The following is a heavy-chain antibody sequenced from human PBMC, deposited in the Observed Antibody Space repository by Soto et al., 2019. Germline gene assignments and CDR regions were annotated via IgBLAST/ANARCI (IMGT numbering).Heavy chain of an antibody. CDR3: ANIRNVVYAHNAY. J-gene: IGHJ4*02. CDR1: GFTFGSYG. Sequence: GGSLRLSCAASGFTFGSYGMHWVRQAPGKGLEWVAVISYDGSNKYYADSVRGRFAISRDNSNNMLYLQMNSLRAEDTAVYYCANIRNVVYAHNAYWGQGTLVTVSS. V-gene: IGHV3-30*18. D-gene: IGHD2-8*02. CDR2: ISYDGSNK.